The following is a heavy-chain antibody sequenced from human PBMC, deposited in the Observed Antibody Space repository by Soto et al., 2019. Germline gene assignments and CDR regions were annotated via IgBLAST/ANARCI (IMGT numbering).Heavy chain of an antibody. CDR2: IIPIFGTA. V-gene: IGHV1-69*13. D-gene: IGHD3-3*01. CDR3: ARGGLLRFLEWFRYGMDV. J-gene: IGHJ6*02. Sequence: SVKVSCKASGGTFSSYAISWVRQAPGQGLEWMGGIIPIFGTANYAQKFQGRVTITADESTSTAYMELSSLRSEDTAVYYCARGGLLRFLEWFRYGMDVWGQGTTVT. CDR1: GGTFSSYA.